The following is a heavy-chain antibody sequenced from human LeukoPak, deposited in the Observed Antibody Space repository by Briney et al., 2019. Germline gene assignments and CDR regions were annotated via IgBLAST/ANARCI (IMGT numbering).Heavy chain of an antibody. V-gene: IGHV4-39*01. CDR2: IYYSKNT. CDR3: VSPRGFSYGYFDY. Sequence: SETLSLTCTVSGGSISSSSAYWGWIRQPSGKGLEWIGSIYYSKNTYYNPSLKSRVTISADTSKNQFSLTLGSVSATDTAVYYCVSPRGFSYGYFDYWGQGTLVTVSS. CDR1: GGSISSSSAY. J-gene: IGHJ4*02. D-gene: IGHD5-18*01.